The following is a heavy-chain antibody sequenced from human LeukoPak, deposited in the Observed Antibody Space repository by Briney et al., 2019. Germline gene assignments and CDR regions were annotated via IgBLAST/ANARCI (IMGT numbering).Heavy chain of an antibody. CDR3: AKAPVTSCRGAFCYPFDY. D-gene: IGHD2-15*01. J-gene: IGHJ4*02. Sequence: GGSLRLSCAASGFTFSSYAMSWVRQAPGKGLEWVSAMSSSDDGRYYAASVRGRFTISRDTSRSTRYLQMNSLRAEDAAGYYCAKAPVTSCRGAFCYPFDYWGQGTLVTVSS. CDR1: GFTFSSYA. V-gene: IGHV3-23*01. CDR2: MSSSDDGR.